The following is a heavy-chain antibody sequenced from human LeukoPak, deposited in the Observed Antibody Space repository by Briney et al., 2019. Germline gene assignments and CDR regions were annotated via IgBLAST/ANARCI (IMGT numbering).Heavy chain of an antibody. J-gene: IGHJ3*02. D-gene: IGHD1-26*01. V-gene: IGHV4-39*01. CDR1: GGSISSSSYY. CDR2: IYYTGST. CDR3: ARQVVGSIGAFDI. Sequence: SETLSLTCTVSGGSISSSSYYWGWIRQPPGKGLEWIGSIYYTGSTYYNPSLKGRVTIFVDRAKNHVFLNLSSVTAADTAVYYCARQVVGSIGAFDIWGQGTMVTVSS.